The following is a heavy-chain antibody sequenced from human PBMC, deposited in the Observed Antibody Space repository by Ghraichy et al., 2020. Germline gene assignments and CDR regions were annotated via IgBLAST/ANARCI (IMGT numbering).Heavy chain of an antibody. CDR3: AWAGSSNCDPVDR. Sequence: SETLSLTCSVSGDSISSGTYFWNWIRQPAGQGLLWIGRISARRTRWTTGYTPSLTSPVTFSMDTSKNQFSLKLNSVTAADTAVYYCAWAGSSNCDPVDRWGQGTLVTVSS. J-gene: IGHJ5*02. D-gene: IGHD4-11*01. CDR2: ISARRTRWTT. CDR1: GDSISSGTYF. V-gene: IGHV4-61*02.